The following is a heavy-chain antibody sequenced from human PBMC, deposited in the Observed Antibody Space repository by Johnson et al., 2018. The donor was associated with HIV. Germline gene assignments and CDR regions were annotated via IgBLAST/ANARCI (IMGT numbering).Heavy chain of an antibody. CDR2: IWYDGSNK. V-gene: IGHV3-33*06. D-gene: IGHD6-13*01. CDR3: AKAIAAAGTVGVDAFDI. J-gene: IGHJ3*02. Sequence: QMQLVESGGGVVQPGRSLRLSCTASGFTFSSYGMHWVRQAPGKGLEWVAVIWYDGSNKYYGDSVKGRFTISRDNSKNTVYLQMNSLKAEDTAVYYCAKAIAAAGTVGVDAFDIWGQGTMVTVSS. CDR1: GFTFSSYG.